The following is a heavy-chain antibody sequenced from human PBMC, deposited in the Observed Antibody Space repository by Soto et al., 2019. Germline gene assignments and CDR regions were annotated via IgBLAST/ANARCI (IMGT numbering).Heavy chain of an antibody. V-gene: IGHV4-59*12. D-gene: IGHD3-10*01. J-gene: IGHJ6*03. CDR2: IYDSGST. CDR3: ARGGNFRYYGSGDYYYMDV. CDR1: GGSISGYY. Sequence: PSETLSLTCTVSGGSISGYYWSWIRQPPGKGLEWIGYIYDSGSTNYNPSLKGRVTISIDTSKNQFSLKLSSVTAADTAVYYCARGGNFRYYGSGDYYYMDVWGKGTTVTVSS.